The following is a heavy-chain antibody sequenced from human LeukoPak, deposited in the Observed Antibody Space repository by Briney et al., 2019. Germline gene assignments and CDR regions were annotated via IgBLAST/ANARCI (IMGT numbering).Heavy chain of an antibody. Sequence: GGSLILSCAGSGFSFSDYYMAWIRQTPGKGLQRVSFFDRGRDGKAHADSVKGRFTISRDNDKNSLYLLMNSLTAEDTAVYYCAREVGSSRAFDIWGQGTMVTVSS. CDR1: GFSFSDYY. J-gene: IGHJ3*02. D-gene: IGHD2-15*01. CDR3: AREVGSSRAFDI. V-gene: IGHV3-11*05. CDR2: FDRGRDGK.